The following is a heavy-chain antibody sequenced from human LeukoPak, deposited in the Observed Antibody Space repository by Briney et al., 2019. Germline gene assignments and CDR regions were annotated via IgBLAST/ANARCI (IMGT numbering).Heavy chain of an antibody. CDR3: ARVERSDRYGSGGSCRDY. Sequence: GGSLRLSCAASGFTFSSYAMHWVRQAPGKGLEWVAVISYDGSNKYYADSVKGRFTISRDNSKNTLYLQMNSLRAEDTAVYYCARVERSDRYGSGGSCRDYWGQGTLVTVSS. D-gene: IGHD2-15*01. CDR2: ISYDGSNK. CDR1: GFTFSSYA. V-gene: IGHV3-30-3*01. J-gene: IGHJ4*02.